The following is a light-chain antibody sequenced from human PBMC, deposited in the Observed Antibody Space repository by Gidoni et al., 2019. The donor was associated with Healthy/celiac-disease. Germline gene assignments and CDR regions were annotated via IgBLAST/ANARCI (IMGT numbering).Light chain of an antibody. CDR2: DVR. Sequence: QSALTQPASVSGSPGQSLTISCTGTSSDVGGYNYVSWYQQHPGKAPKLMIYDVRNRPSGVSNRFSGSKSGNTASLTISGLQAEDEADYYCSSYTSSSTRVFGGGTKLTVL. CDR1: SSDVGGYNY. V-gene: IGLV2-14*01. J-gene: IGLJ2*01. CDR3: SSYTSSSTRV.